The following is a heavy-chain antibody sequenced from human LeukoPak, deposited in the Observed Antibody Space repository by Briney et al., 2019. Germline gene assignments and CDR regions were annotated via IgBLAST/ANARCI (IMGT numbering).Heavy chain of an antibody. CDR2: ISGSGGST. CDR1: GFTFSSYA. J-gene: IGHJ5*02. Sequence: GGSLRLSCAASGFTFSSYAMSWVRQAPGKGLEWASAISGSGGSTYYADSVKGRFTISRDNSKNTLYLQMNSLRAEDTAVYYCAKSQLDYYGSGYNWLDPWGQGTLVTVSS. CDR3: AKSQLDYYGSGYNWLDP. D-gene: IGHD3-10*01. V-gene: IGHV3-23*01.